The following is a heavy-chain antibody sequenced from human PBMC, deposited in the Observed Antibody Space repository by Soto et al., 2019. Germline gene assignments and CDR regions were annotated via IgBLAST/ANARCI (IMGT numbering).Heavy chain of an antibody. J-gene: IGHJ6*03. Sequence: QVQLVQSGAEVKKPGASVKVSCKASGYTFTSYYMHWVRQAPGQGLEWMGIINPSGGSTSYAQKFQGRVTMTRDTSTSTVYMELSSLRSEDTAVYYCARDPMLRTYCGGDCSTYYYYYYYMDVWGKGTTVTVSS. CDR2: INPSGGST. CDR1: GYTFTSYY. V-gene: IGHV1-46*03. CDR3: ARDPMLRTYCGGDCSTYYYYYYYMDV. D-gene: IGHD2-21*01.